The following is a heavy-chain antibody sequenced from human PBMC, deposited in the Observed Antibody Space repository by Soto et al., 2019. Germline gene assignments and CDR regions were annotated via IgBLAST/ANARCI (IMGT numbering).Heavy chain of an antibody. CDR3: AKVGVVVVAARFNY. Sequence: GGSLRLSCAASGFTFSSYAMSRVRQAPGKGLEWVSAISGSGGSTYYADSVEGRFTISRDNSKNTLYLQMNSLRAEDTAVYYCAKVGVVVVAARFNYWGQGTLVTVSS. CDR2: ISGSGGST. CDR1: GFTFSSYA. V-gene: IGHV3-23*01. J-gene: IGHJ4*02. D-gene: IGHD2-15*01.